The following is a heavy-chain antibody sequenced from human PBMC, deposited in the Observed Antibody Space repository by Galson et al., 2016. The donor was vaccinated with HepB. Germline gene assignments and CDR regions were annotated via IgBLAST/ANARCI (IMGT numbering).Heavy chain of an antibody. CDR1: GFTFSSYA. CDR2: ISYDGSHN. J-gene: IGHJ4*02. V-gene: IGHV3-30*18. Sequence: SLRLSCAASGFTFSSYAMHWVRQAPGKGLEWVAVISYDGSHNYYAASVKGRFTISRDNSKHTLSLQMNSLRAEDTAVYYCAKNDILAGYSAFDYWGQGTLVTVSS. CDR3: AKNDILAGYSAFDY. D-gene: IGHD3-9*01.